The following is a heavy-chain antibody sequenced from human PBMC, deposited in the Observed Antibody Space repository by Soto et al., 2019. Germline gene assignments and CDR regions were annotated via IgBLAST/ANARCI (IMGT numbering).Heavy chain of an antibody. V-gene: IGHV3-7*01. D-gene: IGHD6-13*01. Sequence: GGSLRLSCAASGFTFSSYWMSWVRQAPGKGLEWVANIEDNGSRKYYVDSVRGRFTVSRDNAENSLSLQMNSLRAEDTAVYYCARDTAASGTGSFDYWGQGALVTVSS. CDR2: IEDNGSRK. J-gene: IGHJ4*02. CDR3: ARDTAASGTGSFDY. CDR1: GFTFSSYW.